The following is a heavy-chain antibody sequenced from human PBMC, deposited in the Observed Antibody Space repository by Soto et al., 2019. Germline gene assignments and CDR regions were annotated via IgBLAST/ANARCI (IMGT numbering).Heavy chain of an antibody. D-gene: IGHD3-10*01. J-gene: IGHJ3*01. CDR2: IYPGDSDT. Sequence: GESLKISCKGSGYRFAGYWIGWVRQMHGKGLDWMGVIYPGDSDTRYSPSFHGQVTISADKSISTAYLQWSSLKASDTAMYFCARLPGVRGVVDGLNVWGQGTMVTVSS. V-gene: IGHV5-51*01. CDR3: ARLPGVRGVVDGLNV. CDR1: GYRFAGYW.